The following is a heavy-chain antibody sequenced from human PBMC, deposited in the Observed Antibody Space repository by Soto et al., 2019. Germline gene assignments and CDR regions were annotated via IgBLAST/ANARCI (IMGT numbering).Heavy chain of an antibody. Sequence: GGSLRLSCAASGFTFSSYSMNWVRQAPGKGLEWVSYISSSSSTIYYADSVKGRFTISRDNAKNSPYLQMNSLRDEDTAVYYCARSPFPYPGNFDYWGQGTLVTVSS. CDR1: GFTFSSYS. CDR3: ARSPFPYPGNFDY. J-gene: IGHJ4*02. V-gene: IGHV3-48*02. CDR2: ISSSSSTI.